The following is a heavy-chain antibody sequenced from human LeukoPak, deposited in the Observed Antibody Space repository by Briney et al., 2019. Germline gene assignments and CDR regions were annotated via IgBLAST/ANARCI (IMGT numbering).Heavy chain of an antibody. CDR1: GFTFSSYA. CDR2: ISYDGSNK. D-gene: IGHD6-13*01. Sequence: SGGSLRLSCAASGFTFSSYAMHWVRQAPGKGLEWVAVISYDGSNKYYADSVKGRFTISRDNSKNTLYLQMNSLRAEDTAVYYCARLGYSSSWFPWTNDYYYYGMDVWGQGTTVTVSS. CDR3: ARLGYSSSWFPWTNDYYYYGMDV. J-gene: IGHJ6*02. V-gene: IGHV3-30-3*01.